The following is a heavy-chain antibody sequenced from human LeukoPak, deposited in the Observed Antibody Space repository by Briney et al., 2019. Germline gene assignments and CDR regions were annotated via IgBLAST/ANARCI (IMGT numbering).Heavy chain of an antibody. CDR1: GGSFSGYY. CDR3: ASSVSSSWYYDAFDI. D-gene: IGHD6-13*01. J-gene: IGHJ3*02. Sequence: SETLSLTCAVYGGSFSGYYWGWIRQPPGKGLEWIGSIYYSGSTYYNPSLKSRVTISVDTSKNQFSLKLSSVTAADTAVYYCASSVSSSWYYDAFDIWGQGTMVTVSS. V-gene: IGHV4-39*01. CDR2: IYYSGST.